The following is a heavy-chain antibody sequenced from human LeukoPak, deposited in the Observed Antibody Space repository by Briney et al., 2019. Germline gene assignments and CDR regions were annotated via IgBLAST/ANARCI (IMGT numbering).Heavy chain of an antibody. D-gene: IGHD1-1*01. V-gene: IGHV3-23*01. J-gene: IGHJ5*01. CDR1: GFTFSNYA. CDR2: ISGSGGT. CDR3: AREDFRDHTTGFDS. Sequence: GGSLRLSCAASGFTFSNYAVSWVRQAPGRGLEWLSAISGSGGTYYIPSVRGRFIVSRDNSRNTLHLQLNNLRAEDTAIYYCAREDFRDHTTGFDSRGQGTLVTVSS.